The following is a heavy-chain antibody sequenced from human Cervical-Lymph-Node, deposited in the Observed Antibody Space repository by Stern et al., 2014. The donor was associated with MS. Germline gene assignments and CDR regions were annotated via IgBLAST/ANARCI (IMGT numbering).Heavy chain of an antibody. D-gene: IGHD6-13*01. CDR1: GGTFRSHA. J-gene: IGHJ6*02. CDR3: AVAAGTYYYYGMDV. Sequence: VQLVDSRAEVKNPGSSVKVSCKSSGGTFRSHAISWLRQAPGPRPQWLGASIPIFGTANYAQKFQGRVTITADESTSTAYMELSSLRSEDTAVYYCAVAAGTYYYYGMDVWGQGTTVTVSS. V-gene: IGHV1-69*01. CDR2: SIPIFGTA.